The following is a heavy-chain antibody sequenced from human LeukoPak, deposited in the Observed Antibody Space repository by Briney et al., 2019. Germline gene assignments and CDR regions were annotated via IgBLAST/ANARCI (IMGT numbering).Heavy chain of an antibody. CDR3: GMAMDV. J-gene: IGHJ6*02. CDR2: IKEDGSEQ. Sequence: GGSLRLSCAASGLTFSTYSMIWVRQAPGKGLEWVANIKEDGSEQYYVDSVKGRFTISRDNAKKSLYLQMNSLRAEDTAVYFCGMAMDVWGQGTTVTVSS. CDR1: GLTFSTYS. V-gene: IGHV3-7*03.